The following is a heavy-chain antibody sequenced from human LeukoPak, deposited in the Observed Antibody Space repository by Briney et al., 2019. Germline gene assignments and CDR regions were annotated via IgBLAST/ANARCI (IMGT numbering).Heavy chain of an antibody. CDR3: AKGREWLSSYFDF. CDR2: INNDGRST. D-gene: IGHD3-10*01. J-gene: IGHJ4*02. CDR1: GFTFSNYA. V-gene: IGHV3-23*01. Sequence: GGSLRLSCAASGFTFSNYAMSWVRQAPGKGLEWVAAINNDGRSTYYADSVKGRFTISRDNSKNTLYLQMNSLRADDSAVYFCAKGREWLSSYFDFWGQGTLVTVSS.